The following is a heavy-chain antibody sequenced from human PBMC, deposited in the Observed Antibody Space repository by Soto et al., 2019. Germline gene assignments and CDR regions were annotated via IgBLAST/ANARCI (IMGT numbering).Heavy chain of an antibody. CDR3: ARGLPPLAPLTFSLSGYPADNWFDP. D-gene: IGHD3-3*01. Sequence: ASVKVSCKASGGTFSSYAISWVRQAPGQGLEWMGGIIPILGIANYAQKFQGRVTITADKSTSTAYMELSSLRSEDTAVYYCARGLPPLAPLTFSLSGYPADNWFDPWGQGTLVTVSS. CDR1: GGTFSSYA. V-gene: IGHV1-69*10. CDR2: IIPILGIA. J-gene: IGHJ5*02.